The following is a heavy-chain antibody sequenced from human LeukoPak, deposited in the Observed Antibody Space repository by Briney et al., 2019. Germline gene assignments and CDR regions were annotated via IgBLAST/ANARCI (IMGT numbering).Heavy chain of an antibody. CDR2: IFPKNGGT. J-gene: IGHJ4*02. D-gene: IGHD1-1*01. CDR1: GYTFTPYY. V-gene: IGHV1-2*02. CDR3: VRENWYFDY. Sequence: APVKVSRKASGYTFTPYYIHWVRQAPGQGLEWMGWIFPKNGGTSYAQKFQGRVTMTRDTSTGIVNMEMSRLRPDDTAVYYCVRENWYFDYWGQGTLVTVSS.